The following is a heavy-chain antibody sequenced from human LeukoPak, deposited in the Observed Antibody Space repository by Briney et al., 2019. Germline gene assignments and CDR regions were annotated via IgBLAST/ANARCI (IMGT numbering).Heavy chain of an antibody. J-gene: IGHJ4*02. CDR2: MYTGGNT. CDR1: GFTVSSNY. Sequence: TGGSLRLSCAASGFTVSSNYMSWVRQAPGKGLEWVSVMYTGGNTDYADSVKGRFTISRDNSKNTLYLQMNSLRAEDTAVYYCARHWLYWGQGTLVTVPS. V-gene: IGHV3-66*04. D-gene: IGHD5-12*01. CDR3: ARHWLY.